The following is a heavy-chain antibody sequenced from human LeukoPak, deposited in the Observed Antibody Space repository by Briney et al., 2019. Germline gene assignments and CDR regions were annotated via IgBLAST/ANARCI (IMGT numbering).Heavy chain of an antibody. CDR3: ARAYGTNGYFQLPIDY. CDR1: GFTFSSYE. J-gene: IGHJ4*02. D-gene: IGHD2-8*01. CDR2: IRYDGSNK. Sequence: GGSLRLSCAASGFTFSSYEMNWVRQAPGKGLEWVAFIRYDGSNKYYADSVKGRFTISRDNSKNTLFLQMNSLRVEDTALYYCARAYGTNGYFQLPIDYWGQGTLVSVSS. V-gene: IGHV3-30*02.